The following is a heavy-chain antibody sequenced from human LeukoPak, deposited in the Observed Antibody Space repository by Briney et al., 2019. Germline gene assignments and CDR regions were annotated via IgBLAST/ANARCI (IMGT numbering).Heavy chain of an antibody. D-gene: IGHD1-14*01. Sequence: SETLSLTCNVSGGSISSSYWSWIRQPPGKGLEWVGYIYNTGTTNYHPSLKSRVTISVDTSKNPLSLRLSSVTAADTAVYYCARHEPPGARRHLDYWGQGTLVTVSS. J-gene: IGHJ4*02. CDR1: GGSISSSY. CDR3: ARHEPPGARRHLDY. CDR2: IYNTGTT. V-gene: IGHV4-59*08.